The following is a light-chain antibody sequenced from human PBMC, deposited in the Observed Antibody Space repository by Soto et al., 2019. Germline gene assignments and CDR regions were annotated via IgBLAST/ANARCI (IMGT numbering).Light chain of an antibody. CDR1: QSVSSSY. CDR2: GAS. V-gene: IGKV3-20*01. J-gene: IGKJ5*01. Sequence: EIVLTQSPGTLSLSPGERATLSCRASQSVSSSYLAWYQQKPGQAPSLLIYGASSGATGIPDRFSGSGSGTDFTLTISRLEPEDFAVYYCQQYGNSPITFGQGTRLEIK. CDR3: QQYGNSPIT.